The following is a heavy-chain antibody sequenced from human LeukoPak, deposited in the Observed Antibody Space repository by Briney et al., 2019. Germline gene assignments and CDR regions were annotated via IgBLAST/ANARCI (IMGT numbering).Heavy chain of an antibody. CDR2: INPSGGST. Sequence: ASVKVSCKASGYTFTSYYMHWVRQAPGQGLEWMGIINPSGGSTSYAQKFQDRVTMTRDTSTSTVYMELSSLRSEDTAVYYCARENAVGAIDYWGQGTLVTVSS. D-gene: IGHD1-26*01. V-gene: IGHV1-46*01. J-gene: IGHJ4*02. CDR1: GYTFTSYY. CDR3: ARENAVGAIDY.